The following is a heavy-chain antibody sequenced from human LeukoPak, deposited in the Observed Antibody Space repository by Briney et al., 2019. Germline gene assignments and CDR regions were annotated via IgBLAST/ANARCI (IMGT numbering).Heavy chain of an antibody. Sequence: PSETLSLTCTVSGGSISSYYWSWVRQPPAKGLEWIGYIYYSGNTNYNPSLKSRLTMSADRSRNQFSLNLNSVTAADTAVYYCARINWNYFDYWGQGILVTVSS. CDR1: GGSISSYY. J-gene: IGHJ4*02. D-gene: IGHD1-1*01. V-gene: IGHV4-59*08. CDR2: IYYSGNT. CDR3: ARINWNYFDY.